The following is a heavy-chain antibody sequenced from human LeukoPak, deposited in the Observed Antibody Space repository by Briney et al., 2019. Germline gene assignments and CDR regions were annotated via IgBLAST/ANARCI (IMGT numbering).Heavy chain of an antibody. CDR1: GGSVRSGSYY. Sequence: PSETLSLTCTVSGGSVRSGSYYWSWFRQPAGKDLEWIGRIYTSGSTNYNPSLKSRVTISVDTSKNQFSLKLSSVTAADTAVYYCAREDYYDSSGYYFDYWGQGTLVIVSS. CDR2: IYTSGST. CDR3: AREDYYDSSGYYFDY. J-gene: IGHJ4*02. V-gene: IGHV4-61*02. D-gene: IGHD3-22*01.